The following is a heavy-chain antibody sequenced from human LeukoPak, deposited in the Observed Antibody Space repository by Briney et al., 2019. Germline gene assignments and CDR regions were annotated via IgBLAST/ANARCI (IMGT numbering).Heavy chain of an antibody. J-gene: IGHJ4*02. D-gene: IGHD5/OR15-5a*01. Sequence: SETLSLTCTASDDSISSSSYYWGWIRQPPGKGLEWIGSIYYSGRTFYNPSLKSRVTISVDTSKKQFSLNLSSVTAADTAVYYCARDPGVDIVSDYWGQGTLVTVSS. CDR3: ARDPGVDIVSDY. V-gene: IGHV4-39*07. CDR1: DDSISSSSYY. CDR2: IYYSGRT.